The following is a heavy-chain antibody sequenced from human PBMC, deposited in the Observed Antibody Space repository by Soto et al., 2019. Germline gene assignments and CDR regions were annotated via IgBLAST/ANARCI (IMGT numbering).Heavy chain of an antibody. V-gene: IGHV3-23*01. CDR1: GFTFSSYS. CDR2: ISRSSDNI. Sequence: PGGSLRLSCAASGFTFSSYSMIWVRQAPGKGLEWVSAISRSSDNILYADSAKGRFTISRDNSKNTLYLQMNSLRAEDTAVYYCAHCSGGSCYSDGFDIWGQGTMVTVSS. CDR3: AHCSGGSCYSDGFDI. J-gene: IGHJ3*02. D-gene: IGHD2-15*01.